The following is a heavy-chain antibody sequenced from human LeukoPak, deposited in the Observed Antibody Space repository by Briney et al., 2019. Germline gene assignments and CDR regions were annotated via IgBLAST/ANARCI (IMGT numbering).Heavy chain of an antibody. J-gene: IGHJ4*02. CDR1: GFTFNNYA. Sequence: GGSLRLSCAASGFTFNNYAMSWVRQAPGKGPEWVSTISGGGGSTYYAYYADSVRGRFTLSRDNSKNTLYLQMNSLRAEDTAIYYCARRSAAQAFDYWGQGTLVTVSS. CDR3: ARRSAAQAFDY. V-gene: IGHV3-23*01. D-gene: IGHD4-17*01. CDR2: ISGGGGSTYYA.